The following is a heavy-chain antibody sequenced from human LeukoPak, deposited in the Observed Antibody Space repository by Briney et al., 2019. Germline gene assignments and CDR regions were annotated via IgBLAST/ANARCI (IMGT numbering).Heavy chain of an antibody. D-gene: IGHD3-22*01. CDR1: GFTFSSCA. J-gene: IGHJ4*02. CDR2: ISGSGGIT. V-gene: IGHV3-23*01. CDR3: AKDPTDFDSSGQTYFDY. Sequence: GGSLRLSCAASGFTFSSCAMNWVRQAPGKGLEWVSGISGSGGITHYADSVRGRFTISRDNSKNTLYLQMNSLGAEDTAVYYCAKDPTDFDSSGQTYFDYWGQGSLVTVSS.